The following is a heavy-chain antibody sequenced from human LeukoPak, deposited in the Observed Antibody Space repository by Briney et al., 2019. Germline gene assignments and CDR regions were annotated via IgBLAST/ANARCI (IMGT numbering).Heavy chain of an antibody. CDR2: IYTSGST. V-gene: IGHV4-61*02. Sequence: SQTLSLTCTVSGGSISSGSYYWSWIRQPAGKGLEWIGRIYTSGSTNYNPSLKSRVTMSVDTSKNQFSLKLNSMTAADTAVYYCARKAPGYYFDYWGQGTLVTVSS. CDR1: GGSISSGSYY. J-gene: IGHJ4*02. CDR3: ARKAPGYYFDY.